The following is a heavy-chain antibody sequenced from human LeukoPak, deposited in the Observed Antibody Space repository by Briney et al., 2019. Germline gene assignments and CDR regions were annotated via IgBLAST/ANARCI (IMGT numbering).Heavy chain of an antibody. CDR1: GLTFSNAW. D-gene: IGHD1-14*01. CDR2: IKRKSDGGTT. Sequence: GGSLRLSCAASGLTFSNAWMSWVRQVPGKGLEWVGRIKRKSDGGTTDYAAPVKGRFTISRDDSKSTLYLQMNSLKSEDTAVYYCTTELDVRPNHYWGQGTLVTVSS. J-gene: IGHJ4*02. V-gene: IGHV3-15*01. CDR3: TTELDVRPNHY.